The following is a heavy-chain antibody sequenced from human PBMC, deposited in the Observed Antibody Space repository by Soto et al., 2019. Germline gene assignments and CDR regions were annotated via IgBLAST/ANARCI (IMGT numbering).Heavy chain of an antibody. CDR1: GFTFSSYG. J-gene: IGHJ6*02. CDR2: ISYDGSNK. Sequence: GGSLRLSCAASGFTFSSYGMHWVRQAPGKGLEWVAVISYDGSNKYYADSVKGRFTISRDNSKNTLYLQMNSLRAEDTAVYYCANAGRSGSYSDYYYGMDVWGQGTTVTVSS. D-gene: IGHD3-10*01. CDR3: ANAGRSGSYSDYYYGMDV. V-gene: IGHV3-30*18.